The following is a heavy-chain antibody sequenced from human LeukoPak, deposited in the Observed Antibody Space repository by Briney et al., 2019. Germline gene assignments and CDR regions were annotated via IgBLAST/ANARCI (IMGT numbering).Heavy chain of an antibody. Sequence: SETLSLTCAVYGGSFSGYYWSWIRQPPGKGLEWIGYIYYSGSTNYNPSLKSRVTISVDTSKNQFSLKLSSVTAADTAVYYCARARSWNLLDYWGQGTLVTVSS. D-gene: IGHD1-1*01. V-gene: IGHV4-59*01. CDR1: GGSFSGYY. J-gene: IGHJ4*02. CDR3: ARARSWNLLDY. CDR2: IYYSGST.